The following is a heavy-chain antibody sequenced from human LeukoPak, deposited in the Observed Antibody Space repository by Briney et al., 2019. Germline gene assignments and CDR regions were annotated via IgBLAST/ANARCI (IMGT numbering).Heavy chain of an antibody. J-gene: IGHJ3*02. Sequence: ASVKVSCKASGYTFTSYYIHWVRQAPGQGLEWMGIINPSGGSTSYAQKFQGRVTMTRDMSTSTVYMELSSLRSEDTAVYYCARDRSEGSSLNAFDIWGQGTMVTVSS. CDR2: INPSGGST. D-gene: IGHD6-13*01. CDR3: ARDRSEGSSLNAFDI. CDR1: GYTFTSYY. V-gene: IGHV1-46*01.